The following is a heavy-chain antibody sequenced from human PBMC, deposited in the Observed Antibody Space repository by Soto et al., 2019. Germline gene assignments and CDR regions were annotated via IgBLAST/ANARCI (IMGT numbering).Heavy chain of an antibody. J-gene: IGHJ3*01. CDR2: IYSGGST. CDR1: GFTFSSND. Sequence: EVQLVESGGGLIQPGGSLRLSCAASGFTFSSNDMNWVRQAPGKGLEWVSLIYSGGSTYYADSVKDRFTISRDNAKNTLELQMRSLRAEDTAVYYGATSPWFPGAPWGQGTMVTVSS. D-gene: IGHD3-10*01. V-gene: IGHV3-53*01. CDR3: ATSPWFPGAP.